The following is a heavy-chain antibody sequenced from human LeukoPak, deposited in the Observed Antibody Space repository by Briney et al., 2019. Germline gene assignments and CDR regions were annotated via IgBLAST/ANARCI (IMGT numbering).Heavy chain of an antibody. Sequence: GGSLRLSCAASGFTISSYSMNWVRQAPGKGLEWVSAISSSSSYIYYADSVKGRFTISRDNAKNSLYLQMNSLRAEDTAVYYCAREHPYSSGWPVDYWGQGTLVTVSS. D-gene: IGHD6-19*01. J-gene: IGHJ4*02. CDR2: ISSSSSYI. V-gene: IGHV3-21*01. CDR3: AREHPYSSGWPVDY. CDR1: GFTISSYS.